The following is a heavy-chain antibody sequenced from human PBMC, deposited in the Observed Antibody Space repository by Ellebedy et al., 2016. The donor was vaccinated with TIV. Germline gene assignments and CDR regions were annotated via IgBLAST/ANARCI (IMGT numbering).Heavy chain of an antibody. Sequence: GESLKISCAASGFSFSSHSMNWVRQAPGKGLEWVSSITSSEDYIFYADSVRGRFTVSRDNDKNSLSLQMNSLRDEDTAVYYCARGGIPDAFNVWGQGTMVTVSS. CDR3: ARGGIPDAFNV. D-gene: IGHD3-16*01. CDR2: ITSSEDYI. CDR1: GFSFSSHS. V-gene: IGHV3-21*01. J-gene: IGHJ3*01.